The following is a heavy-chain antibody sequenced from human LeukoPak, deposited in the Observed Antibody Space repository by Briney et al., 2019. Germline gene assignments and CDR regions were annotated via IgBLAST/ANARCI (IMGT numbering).Heavy chain of an antibody. V-gene: IGHV3-7*01. CDR3: ARHGEYCLDS. D-gene: IGHD3-10*01. Sequence: PGGSLRLSCATSGFTSNIYWMSWVRQAPGKGLEWVASVHRDGSDKYYVDSAKGRFTISRDNTKNSLYLQMNSLRAEDTAVYYCARHGEYCLDSWGQGTPVTVSS. J-gene: IGHJ4*02. CDR1: GFTSNIYW. CDR2: VHRDGSDK.